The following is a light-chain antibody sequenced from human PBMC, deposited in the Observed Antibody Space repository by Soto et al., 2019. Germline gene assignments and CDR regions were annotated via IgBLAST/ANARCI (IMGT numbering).Light chain of an antibody. CDR1: QSVSSSY. CDR2: GAS. V-gene: IGKV3-20*01. J-gene: IGKJ1*01. CDR3: QQYGSSPPTWT. Sequence: EIVLTQSPGILSLSPGERATLSCRASQSVSSSYLAWYQQKPGQAPRLLIYGASSRATGIPDRFSGSGSGTDFNLTISRLEPEDFAVYYCQQYGSSPPTWTCGQGPKVEIK.